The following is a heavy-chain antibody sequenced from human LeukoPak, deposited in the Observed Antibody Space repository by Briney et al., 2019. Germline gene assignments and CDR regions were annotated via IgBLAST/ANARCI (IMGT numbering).Heavy chain of an antibody. CDR1: GYTFTGYY. CDR3: ASLTATHARSDAFDI. CDR2: INPNSGGT. V-gene: IGHV1-2*06. D-gene: IGHD5-18*01. J-gene: IGHJ3*02. Sequence: ASVKVSCKASGYTFTGYYMHWVRQAPGQGLEWMGRINPNSGGTNYAQKFQGRVTMTRDTSISTAYMELSSLRSEDTAVYYCASLTATHARSDAFDIWGQGTMVTVSS.